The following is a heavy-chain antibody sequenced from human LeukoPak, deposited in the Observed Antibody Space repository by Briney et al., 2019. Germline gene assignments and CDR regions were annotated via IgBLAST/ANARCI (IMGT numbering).Heavy chain of an antibody. V-gene: IGHV4-34*01. J-gene: IGHJ4*02. CDR2: INHSGST. D-gene: IGHD3-10*01. Sequence: SETLSLTCAVYGGSFSGYYWSWIRQPPWKGLEWIGEINHSGSTNYNPSLKSRVTISVDTSKNQFSLKLSSVTAADTAVYYCARDTYYYGSGSYSFDYWGQGTLVTVSS. CDR3: ARDTYYYGSGSYSFDY. CDR1: GGSFSGYY.